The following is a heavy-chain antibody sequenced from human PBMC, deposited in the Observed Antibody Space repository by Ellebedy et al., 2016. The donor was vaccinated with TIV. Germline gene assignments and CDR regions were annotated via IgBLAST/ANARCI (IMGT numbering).Heavy chain of an antibody. Sequence: SETLSLTXAVYGGSFSGYYWSWIRQPPGKGLEWIGEINHSGSTNYNPSLGSRVTISVDTSTDQFNLLVNSVTASDTAMYYCARHGGQGARYCALDYWGPGTLVTISS. CDR2: INHSGST. J-gene: IGHJ4*01. CDR3: ARHGGQGARYCALDY. CDR1: GGSFSGYY. D-gene: IGHD2-21*01. V-gene: IGHV4-34*01.